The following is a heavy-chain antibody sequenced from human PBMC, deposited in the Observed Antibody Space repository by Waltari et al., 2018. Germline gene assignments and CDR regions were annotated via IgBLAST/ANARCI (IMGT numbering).Heavy chain of an antibody. CDR1: GYTFTSYD. CDR2: MNPNRGNT. CDR3: ARVRGRPKNWGSYYFDY. J-gene: IGHJ4*02. D-gene: IGHD7-27*01. V-gene: IGHV1-8*01. Sequence: QVQLVQSGAEVKKPGASVKVSCKASGYTFTSYDINWVRQATGQGLEWMGWMNPNRGNTGYAQKFQGRVTMTRNTSISTAYMELSSLRSEDTAVYYCARVRGRPKNWGSYYFDYWGQGTLVTVSS.